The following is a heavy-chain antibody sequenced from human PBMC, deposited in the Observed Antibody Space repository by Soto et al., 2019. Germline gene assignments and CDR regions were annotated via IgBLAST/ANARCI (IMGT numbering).Heavy chain of an antibody. CDR1: GFTFSSYG. CDR2: ISYDGSNK. Sequence: QVQLVESGGGAVQPGRSLRLSCAASGFTFSSYGMHWVRQAPGKGLEWVAVISYDGSNKYYADSVKGRFTISRDNSKNTLYLQMNSLRAEDTAVYYCAKTARIMITFGGVIADYWGQGTLVTVSS. V-gene: IGHV3-30*18. J-gene: IGHJ4*02. D-gene: IGHD3-16*02. CDR3: AKTARIMITFGGVIADY.